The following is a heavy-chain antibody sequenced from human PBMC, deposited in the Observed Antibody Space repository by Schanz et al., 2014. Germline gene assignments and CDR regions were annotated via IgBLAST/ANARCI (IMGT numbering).Heavy chain of an antibody. V-gene: IGHV3-21*01. D-gene: IGHD3-10*01. CDR2: ISATSNFV. CDR3: ARGTLWFGDINDAFDV. Sequence: QLVESGGGMVKPGGSLRLSCATSGFTLRRYSMNWVRQAPGGGLEWVSSISATSNFVHYAASVEGRFTVSRDNANNVMYLQMSSLRVGDTAMYYCARGTLWFGDINDAFDVWGHGTMVTVS. J-gene: IGHJ3*01. CDR1: GFTLRRYS.